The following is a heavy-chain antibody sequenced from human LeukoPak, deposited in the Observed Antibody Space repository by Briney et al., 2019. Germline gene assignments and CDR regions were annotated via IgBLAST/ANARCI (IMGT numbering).Heavy chain of an antibody. CDR2: INPNSGGT. Sequence: GASVKVSCKASGYTFTGYYMHWVRQAPGQGLEWMGWINPNSGGTNYSQKFQDRATMTRDTSISTAYMELSRLRSDDTAVYYCAIDIVVVPAAPTMGGMDVWGKGTTVTVSS. D-gene: IGHD2-2*01. V-gene: IGHV1-2*02. CDR1: GYTFTGYY. J-gene: IGHJ6*03. CDR3: AIDIVVVPAAPTMGGMDV.